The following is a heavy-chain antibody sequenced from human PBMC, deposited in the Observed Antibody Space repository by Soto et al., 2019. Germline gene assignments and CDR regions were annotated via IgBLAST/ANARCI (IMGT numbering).Heavy chain of an antibody. D-gene: IGHD3-16*01. J-gene: IGHJ5*02. V-gene: IGHV1-69*13. CDR3: ARGPHVSSWFDP. CDR2: IISIFGTA. Sequence: AVKVSCKASGGTISSYTISWGRQAPGQGLEWMGWIISIFGTANYAQKLQGRVTITADESKSTAYMALSSLRSEDTAVYYCARGPHVSSWFDPWGQGTLVTVSS. CDR1: GGTISSYT.